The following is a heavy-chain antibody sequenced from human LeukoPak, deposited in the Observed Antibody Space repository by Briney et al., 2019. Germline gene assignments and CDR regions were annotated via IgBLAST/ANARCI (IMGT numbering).Heavy chain of an antibody. D-gene: IGHD3-16*01. J-gene: IGHJ4*02. CDR2: TYHSGST. V-gene: IGHV4-59*12. CDR3: ARDPDGGPDY. Sequence: PSETLSLTCTVSGGSISSYYWSWIRQPPGKGLEWIGSTYHSGSTYYNPSLKSRVTISVDTSKNQFSLKLSSVTAADTAVYCCARDPDGGPDYWGQGTLVTVSS. CDR1: GGSISSYY.